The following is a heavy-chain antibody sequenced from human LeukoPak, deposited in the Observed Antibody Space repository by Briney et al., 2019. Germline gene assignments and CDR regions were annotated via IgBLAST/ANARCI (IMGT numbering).Heavy chain of an antibody. V-gene: IGHV4-59*08. J-gene: IGHJ4*02. D-gene: IGHD5-18*01. CDR3: ASGERGYSYGPLDY. CDR2: IFYAGST. Sequence: SETLSLTCTVSGGSIRSYYWSWIRQPPGKGLEWIGYIFYAGSTTYNPSLKSRVTISIDTSKNQFSLKLNSVTAADTAVYYCASGERGYSYGPLDYWGQGSLVTVSS. CDR1: GGSIRSYY.